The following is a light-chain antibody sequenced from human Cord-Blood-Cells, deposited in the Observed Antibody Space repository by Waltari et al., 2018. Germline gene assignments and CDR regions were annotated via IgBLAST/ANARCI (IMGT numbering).Light chain of an antibody. CDR2: DAA. Sequence: DIQMTQSPSYLSASVGDRVTITCQASQDISNYLNWYQQKPGKAPKLLIYDAANLETGVPSRFSGSGSGTEFTFTISSLQPEDIATYYCQQYDNLPTFGQGTRLEIK. CDR3: QQYDNLPT. J-gene: IGKJ5*01. V-gene: IGKV1-33*01. CDR1: QDISNY.